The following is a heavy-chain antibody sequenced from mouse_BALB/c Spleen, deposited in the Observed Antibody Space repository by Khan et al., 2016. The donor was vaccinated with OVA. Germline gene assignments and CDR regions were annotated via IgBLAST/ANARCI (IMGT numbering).Heavy chain of an antibody. Sequence: QVQLQQSGAELARPGASVKLSCKASGHTFTEDYINWVRQRTGQGLEWIGETYPGSGNTYYNEKFKDKATLTADKSSSTSFLQLNSLTSEDSSVYFCARSGIGSFAYWGQGTLVTVSA. J-gene: IGHJ3*01. CDR3: ARSGIGSFAY. D-gene: IGHD2-2*01. V-gene: IGHV1-76*01. CDR2: TYPGSGNT. CDR1: GHTFTEDY.